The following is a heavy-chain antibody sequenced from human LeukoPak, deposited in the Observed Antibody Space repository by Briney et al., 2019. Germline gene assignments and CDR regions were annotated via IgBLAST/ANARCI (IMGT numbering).Heavy chain of an antibody. D-gene: IGHD3-22*01. Sequence: GGSLRLSCAASRFIFSSYDMHWVRQAPGKGLEWVAFIRYDAFNKYYADSVKGRFTISRDNSKNTLYLQMNSLRAEDTAVYYCAKTMTPTWYFDLWGRGTLVTVSS. J-gene: IGHJ2*01. CDR3: AKTMTPTWYFDL. CDR1: RFIFSSYD. V-gene: IGHV3-30*02. CDR2: IRYDAFNK.